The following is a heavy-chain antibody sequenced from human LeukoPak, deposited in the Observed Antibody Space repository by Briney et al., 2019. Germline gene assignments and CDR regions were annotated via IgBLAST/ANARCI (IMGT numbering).Heavy chain of an antibody. D-gene: IGHD2-15*01. Sequence: SETLSLTCTVSGGSISSYYWSWIRQPPGKGLEWIGYIYYSGSTNYNPSLKSRVTISVDTSRNQFSLQLSSVTAADTAVYYCARIHRYCSGGACYVLDNWGQGTLVAVSS. V-gene: IGHV4-59*01. J-gene: IGHJ4*02. CDR1: GGSISSYY. CDR3: ARIHRYCSGGACYVLDN. CDR2: IYYSGST.